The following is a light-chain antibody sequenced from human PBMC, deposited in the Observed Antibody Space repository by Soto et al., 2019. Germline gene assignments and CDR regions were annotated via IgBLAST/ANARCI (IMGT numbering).Light chain of an antibody. CDR3: SSYASSTAYV. J-gene: IGLJ1*01. CDR2: EVS. V-gene: IGLV2-14*01. Sequence: QSALTQPASVSGSPGQSITISCTGTSSDVGGYNYASWYQLHQGNAPKRMVYEVSYRPSGVASRFSGSKSANTASLTISGLQAEDEADYYCSSYASSTAYVFGTGTKLTVL. CDR1: SSDVGGYNY.